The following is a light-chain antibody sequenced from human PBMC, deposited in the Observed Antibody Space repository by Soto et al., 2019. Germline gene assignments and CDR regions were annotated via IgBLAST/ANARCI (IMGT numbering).Light chain of an antibody. J-gene: IGLJ3*02. CDR1: SSNIGAGYD. Sequence: QSVLTQPPSVSGAPGQRVTISCTGSSSNIGAGYDVHWYQQLPGTAPKLLISGNSNRPSVVPDRFSGSKSGTSASLAITGLQAEDEADYYCQSYDSSLSAPFGGGTKLTVL. CDR3: QSYDSSLSAP. CDR2: GNS. V-gene: IGLV1-40*01.